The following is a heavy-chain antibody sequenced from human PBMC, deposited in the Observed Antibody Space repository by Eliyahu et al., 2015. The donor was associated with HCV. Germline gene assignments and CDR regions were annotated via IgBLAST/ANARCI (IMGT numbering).Heavy chain of an antibody. J-gene: IGHJ4*02. CDR1: GFSLSNARMG. Sequence: QVTLKESGPVLVKPTETLTLTCTVXGFSLSNARMGVSWIRQPPGKALEWLAHIFSNDEKSYSTSLKSRLTISKDTSKSQVVLTMTNMDPVDTATYYCARTQRSYDSSGYYSLGDYWGQGTLVTVSS. V-gene: IGHV2-26*01. D-gene: IGHD3-22*01. CDR3: ARTQRSYDSSGYYSLGDY. CDR2: IFSNDEK.